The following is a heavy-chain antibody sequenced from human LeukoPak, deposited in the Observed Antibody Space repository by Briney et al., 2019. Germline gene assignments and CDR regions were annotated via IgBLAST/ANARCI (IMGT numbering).Heavy chain of an antibody. V-gene: IGHV4-59*01. CDR3: ARAGGLRFGEFTFDY. J-gene: IGHJ4*02. D-gene: IGHD3-10*01. CDR2: LYNSGNT. Sequence: PSETLSLTCTVSGASISNDFWSWIRQPPGKGLEWIGYLYNSGNTNYNPSLKSRVTISVDTSNNQFSLKLNSVTAADTALYYCARAGGLRFGEFTFDYWGQGILVTVSS. CDR1: GASISNDF.